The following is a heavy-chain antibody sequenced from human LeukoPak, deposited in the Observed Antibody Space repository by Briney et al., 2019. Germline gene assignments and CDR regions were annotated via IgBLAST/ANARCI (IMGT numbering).Heavy chain of an antibody. CDR2: IIPIFGTA. D-gene: IGHD1-26*01. Sequence: ASVKVSCKASGGTFSSYAISWVRQAPGQGLEWMGGIIPIFGTANYAQKFQGRVTITTDESTSTAYMELSSLRSEDTAVYYCASNSGSYHDAFDIWGRGTMVTVSS. CDR1: GGTFSSYA. V-gene: IGHV1-69*05. CDR3: ASNSGSYHDAFDI. J-gene: IGHJ3*02.